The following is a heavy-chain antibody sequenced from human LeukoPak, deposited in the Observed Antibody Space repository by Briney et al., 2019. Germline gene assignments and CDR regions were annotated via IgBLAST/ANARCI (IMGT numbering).Heavy chain of an antibody. CDR3: ARGRSITLLRGVAMSDGFDI. J-gene: IGHJ3*02. CDR2: ISSSCSYI. CDR1: GFTFSSYS. D-gene: IGHD3-10*01. V-gene: IGHV3-21*01. Sequence: GGSLRLSCAASGFTFSSYSMNWVRQAPGKGLGWVSSISSSCSYIYYADSVKGRFTISRDNAKNSLYLQMNSLRAEDTAVYYCARGRSITLLRGVAMSDGFDIWGQGAMVAVSS.